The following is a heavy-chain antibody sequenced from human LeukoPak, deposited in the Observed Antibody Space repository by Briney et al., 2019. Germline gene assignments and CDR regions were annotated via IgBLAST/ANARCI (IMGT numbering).Heavy chain of an antibody. CDR1: GFTVSSKY. V-gene: IGHV3-53*01. J-gene: IGHJ6*02. D-gene: IGHD3-16*01. CDR3: ARGTVWRLGSYGLDV. Sequence: GGSLRLSCVASGFTVSSKYMSWVRQAPGKGLEWVSVIYSGGSTYYGESVKGRFTISRDNSKNTLYLQMNALRAEDSAVYYCARGTVWRLGSYGLDVWGQGTTVTVSS. CDR2: IYSGGST.